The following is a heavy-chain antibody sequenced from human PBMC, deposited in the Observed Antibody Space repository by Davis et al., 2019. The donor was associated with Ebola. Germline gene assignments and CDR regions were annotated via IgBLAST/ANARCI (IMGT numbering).Heavy chain of an antibody. V-gene: IGHV3-30*18. CDR2: ISYDGSNK. D-gene: IGHD3-22*01. CDR1: GFTFSSYG. CDR3: AKDLAGRHYDSSGYYWRGIYYYYYGMDV. Sequence: GGSLRLSCAASGFTFSSYGMHWVRQAPGKGLEWVAVISYDGSNKYYADSVKGRFTISRDNSKNTLYLQMNSLRAEDTAVYYCAKDLAGRHYDSSGYYWRGIYYYYYGMDVWGQGTTVTVSS. J-gene: IGHJ6*02.